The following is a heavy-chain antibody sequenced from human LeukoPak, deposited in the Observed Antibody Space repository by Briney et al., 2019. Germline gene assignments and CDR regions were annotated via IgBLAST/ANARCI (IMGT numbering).Heavy chain of an antibody. J-gene: IGHJ4*02. Sequence: SVKVSCKASGGTFSSYAISWVRQAPGQGLEWMGRIIPILGITNYAQKFQGRVTITADKSTSTAYMELSSLRSEDTAVYYCARAYQLLLGYYFDYWGQGTLVTVSS. CDR1: GGTFSSYA. CDR3: ARAYQLLLGYYFDY. V-gene: IGHV1-69*04. CDR2: IIPILGIT. D-gene: IGHD2-2*01.